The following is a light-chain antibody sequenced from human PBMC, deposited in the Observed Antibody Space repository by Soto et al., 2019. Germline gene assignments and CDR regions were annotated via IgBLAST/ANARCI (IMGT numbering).Light chain of an antibody. J-gene: IGLJ1*01. CDR1: SSDVGGYNF. CDR2: EVS. CDR3: SSYRGSIYPYV. V-gene: IGLV2-8*01. Sequence: QSVLTQPPSASGSPGQSVTISCTGTSSDVGGYNFVSWYQQHPGKVPKLMIYEVSKRPSGVPDRFSGSKSGNTASLTVSGLQAEDEADYYCSSYRGSIYPYVFGTGTMVTVL.